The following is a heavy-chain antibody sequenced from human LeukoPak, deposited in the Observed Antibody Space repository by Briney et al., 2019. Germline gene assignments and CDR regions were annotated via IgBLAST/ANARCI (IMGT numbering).Heavy chain of an antibody. CDR1: GFTFDDYT. J-gene: IGHJ6*02. Sequence: GGSLRLSCAASGFTFDDYTMHWVRQLPGQGLEWVSGISWSGVTLGYADSVKGRFTISRDSAKNFLYLQMNSLRPEDTALYFCAKDMVARPQYYFYGMDVWGHGTTVTVSS. V-gene: IGHV3-9*01. D-gene: IGHD4-11*01. CDR2: ISWSGVTL. CDR3: AKDMVARPQYYFYGMDV.